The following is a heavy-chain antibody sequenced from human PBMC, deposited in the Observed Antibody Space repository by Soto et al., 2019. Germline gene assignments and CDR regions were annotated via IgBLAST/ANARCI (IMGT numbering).Heavy chain of an antibody. V-gene: IGHV1-69*13. CDR3: ARALTVPKGMDV. CDR1: GGTFSSYA. CDR2: IIPIFGTA. J-gene: IGHJ6*02. D-gene: IGHD2-2*01. Sequence: ASVKVSCKASGGTFSSYAISWVRQAPGQGLEWMGGIIPIFGTANYAQKFQGRVTITADESTSTAYMELSSLRSEDTAVYYCARALTVPKGMDVWGQGTTVTVSS.